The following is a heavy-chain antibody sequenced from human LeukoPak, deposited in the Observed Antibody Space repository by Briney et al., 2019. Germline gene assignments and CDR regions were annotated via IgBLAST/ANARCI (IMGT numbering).Heavy chain of an antibody. D-gene: IGHD4-17*01. J-gene: IGHJ4*02. V-gene: IGHV3-23*01. Sequence: PGGSLRLSCAASGFTFSSYNMNWVRQAPGKGLEWVSAISGSGDNTYYADSVKGRFTISRDNSKNTLFLQMISLRAEDTAVYFCAKPWREDGDFWSFNYWGQGTPVTVSS. CDR1: GFTFSSYN. CDR2: ISGSGDNT. CDR3: AKPWREDGDFWSFNY.